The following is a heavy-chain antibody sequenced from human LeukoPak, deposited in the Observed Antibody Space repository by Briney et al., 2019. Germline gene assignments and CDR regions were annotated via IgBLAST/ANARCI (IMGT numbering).Heavy chain of an antibody. V-gene: IGHV3-30*02. CDR3: AKVGDSRFDY. CDR1: GFTFSSYG. D-gene: IGHD3-22*01. Sequence: GGSLRLSCAASGFTFSSYGMHWVRQAPGKGLEWVAFIRYDGSNKYYADSVKGRFTISRDNSKNTLYLRMNSLRAEDTAVYYCAKVGDSRFDYWGQGTLVTVSS. CDR2: IRYDGSNK. J-gene: IGHJ4*02.